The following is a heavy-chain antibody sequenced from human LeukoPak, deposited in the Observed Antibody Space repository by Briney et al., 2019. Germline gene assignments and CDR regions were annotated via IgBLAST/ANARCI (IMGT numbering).Heavy chain of an antibody. V-gene: IGHV6-1*01. D-gene: IGHD6-13*01. Sequence: SQTLSLTCAVSGDTFSSNSAAWNLIRQSPSRGLEWLGRTYYRSKWYDDYAVSVKSRITINPDTSKNQFSLQLNSVTPEDTAVYYCAREARITGIAAAGTGFDPWGQGTLVTVSS. CDR1: GDTFSSNSAA. CDR2: TYYRSKWYD. CDR3: AREARITGIAAAGTGFDP. J-gene: IGHJ5*02.